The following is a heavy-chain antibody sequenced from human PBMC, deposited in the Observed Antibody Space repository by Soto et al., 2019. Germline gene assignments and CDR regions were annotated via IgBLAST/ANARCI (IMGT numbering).Heavy chain of an antibody. J-gene: IGHJ2*01. D-gene: IGHD2-15*01. CDR1: GASISSGGYF. CDR3: ARVGVVADSPSYWYFDL. Sequence: QVHLQESGPGPVEPSQTLSLTCTVSGASISSGGYFWSWIRQFPGKGLEWIGDLYYTGTTSYNPSLMSRLAMSANTSKNQFSLRVTSVTVADTAIYYCARVGVVADSPSYWYFDLWGRGTLVTVSS. CDR2: LYYTGTT. V-gene: IGHV4-31*03.